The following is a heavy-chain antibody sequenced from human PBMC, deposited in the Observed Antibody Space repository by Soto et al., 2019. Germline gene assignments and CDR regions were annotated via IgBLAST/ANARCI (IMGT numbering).Heavy chain of an antibody. J-gene: IGHJ5*02. CDR1: GFSLSTSGVG. CDR2: IYWDVDR. CDR3: AHMAVAGYWWFEP. D-gene: IGHD6-19*01. V-gene: IGHV2-5*02. Sequence: QITLKESGPTMVKPTETLTLTCTFCGFSLSTSGVGVGWIRQPPGKALEWLALIYWDVDRRYRPSLKGTLIITKDASENQVVLTVINPEPVDTGTYYCAHMAVAGYWWFEPRGQGTLVTVSS.